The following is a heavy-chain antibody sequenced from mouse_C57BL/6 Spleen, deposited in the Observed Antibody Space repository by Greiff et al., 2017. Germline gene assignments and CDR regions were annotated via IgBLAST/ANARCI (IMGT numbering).Heavy chain of an antibody. J-gene: IGHJ1*03. CDR1: GYTFTGYW. V-gene: IGHV1-9*01. CDR2: ILPGSGST. D-gene: IGHD1-1*01. CDR3: AREGVLTLPYYGSSPHWYFEV. Sequence: QVQLQQSGAELMKPGASVKLSCKATGYTFTGYWIEWVKQRPGHGLEWIGEILPGSGSTNYNEKFKGKATFTADTSSNTAYMQLSSLTTEDSAIYYCAREGVLTLPYYGSSPHWYFEVWGTGTTVTVSS.